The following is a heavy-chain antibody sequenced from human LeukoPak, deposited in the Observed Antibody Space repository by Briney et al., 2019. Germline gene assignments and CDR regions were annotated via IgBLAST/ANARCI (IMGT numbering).Heavy chain of an antibody. CDR3: ARTTEEYYGSGKFRKYYSYYYYMDV. V-gene: IGHV4-34*01. D-gene: IGHD3-10*01. J-gene: IGHJ6*03. CDR2: INHSGST. Sequence: SETLSLTCAVYGGSFTNYYWDLFRQPPGKGLEWIGEINHSGSTNYNPSLKSRVTISVDTSKNQFSLKLNSVTAADTAVYYCARTTEEYYGSGKFRKYYSYYYYMDVWGKGTTVTVSS. CDR1: GGSFTNYY.